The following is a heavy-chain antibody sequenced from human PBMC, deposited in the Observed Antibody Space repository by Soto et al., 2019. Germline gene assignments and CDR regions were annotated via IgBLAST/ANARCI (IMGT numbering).Heavy chain of an antibody. CDR1: GGSISSGGYY. CDR3: AREGGIVGATAADY. J-gene: IGHJ4*02. CDR2: IYYSGST. V-gene: IGHV4-31*03. Sequence: QVQLQESGPGLVKPSQTLSLTCTVSGGSISSGGYYWSWIRQHPGKGLEWIGYIYYSGSTYYNPSLKGRVTISVDTSKTQFSLKLSSVTAADTAVYYCAREGGIVGATAADYWGQGTLVTVSS. D-gene: IGHD1-26*01.